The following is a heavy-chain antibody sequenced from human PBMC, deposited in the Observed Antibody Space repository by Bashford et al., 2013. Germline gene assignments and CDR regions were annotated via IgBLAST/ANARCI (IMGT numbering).Heavy chain of an antibody. CDR2: IWYDGSNK. CDR3: TTLPITMIVVVTQFDY. V-gene: IGHV3-33*01. Sequence: GSLRLSCAASGFTFSSYGMHWVRQAPGKGLEWVAVIWYDGSNKYYVDSVKGRFTISRDDSKTTLYLQMNSLKTEDTAVYYCTTLPITMIVVVTQFDYWGQGTLVTVSS. CDR1: GFTFSSYG. D-gene: IGHD3-22*01. J-gene: IGHJ4*02.